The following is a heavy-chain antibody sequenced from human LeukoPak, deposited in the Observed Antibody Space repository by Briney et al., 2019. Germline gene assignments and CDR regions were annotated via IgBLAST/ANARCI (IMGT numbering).Heavy chain of an antibody. Sequence: PSETMSLTCTVSGGSIGSGDYYWSWISQPPGKGLEWIGYIFFRGSTYYNPSLKSRVTISVDTSKNQFSLKLSSVTAADTAVYYCARVVVVPAAIFYYYYMDVWGKGTTVTVSS. V-gene: IGHV4-30-4*08. CDR1: GGSIGSGDYY. CDR2: IFFRGST. D-gene: IGHD2-2*02. CDR3: ARVVVVPAAIFYYYYMDV. J-gene: IGHJ6*03.